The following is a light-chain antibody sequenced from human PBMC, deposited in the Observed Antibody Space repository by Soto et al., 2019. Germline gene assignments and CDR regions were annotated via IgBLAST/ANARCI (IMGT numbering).Light chain of an antibody. Sequence: QSVLTQPASVSGSPGQSITISCTGTSSDVGSYNLVSWYQQHPGKAPKLMIYEVSKRPPGVSNRFSGSKSGNTASLTISGLQAEDEADYYCCSYAGSNDVFGTGTKVTVL. V-gene: IGLV2-23*02. CDR1: SSDVGSYNL. J-gene: IGLJ1*01. CDR3: CSYAGSNDV. CDR2: EVS.